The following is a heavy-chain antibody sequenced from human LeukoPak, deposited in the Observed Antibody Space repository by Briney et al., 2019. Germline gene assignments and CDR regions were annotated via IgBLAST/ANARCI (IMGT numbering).Heavy chain of an antibody. CDR1: GGTFSSYA. CDR2: IIPIFGTA. V-gene: IGHV1-69*05. D-gene: IGHD5-24*01. J-gene: IGHJ4*02. CDR3: ARDRIDEMATMGWGYYFDY. Sequence: ASVKVSCKASGGTFSSYAISWVRQAPGQGLEWMGGIIPIFGTANYAQKFQGRVTITTDESTSTAYMELSSLRSEDTAVYYCARDRIDEMATMGWGYYFDYWGQGTLVTVSS.